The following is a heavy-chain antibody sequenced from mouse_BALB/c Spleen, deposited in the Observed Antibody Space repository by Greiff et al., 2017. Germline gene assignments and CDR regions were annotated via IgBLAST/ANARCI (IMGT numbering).Heavy chain of an antibody. V-gene: IGHV5-6*01. J-gene: IGHJ2*01. CDR3: ARQGLLRPGVYFDY. CDR2: ISSGGSYT. D-gene: IGHD1-2*01. Sequence: EVQLVESGGDLVKPGGSLKLSCAASGFTFSSYGMSWVRQTPDKRLEWVATISSGGSYTYYPDSVKGRFTISRDNAKNTLYLQMSSLKSEDTAMYYCARQGLLRPGVYFDYWGQGTTLTVSS. CDR1: GFTFSSYG.